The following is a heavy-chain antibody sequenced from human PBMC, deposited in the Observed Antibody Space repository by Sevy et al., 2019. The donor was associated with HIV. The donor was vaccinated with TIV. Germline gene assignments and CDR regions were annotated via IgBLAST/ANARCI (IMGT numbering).Heavy chain of an antibody. V-gene: IGHV3-30*14. CDR2: ISYDGRNNK. Sequence: GGSLILSCAASGFRFSDYSMHWVRQAPGKGLEWVAVISYDGRNNKYNVDSVKGRFTISRDNSKNTLFLQMNSLRAEDSAIYYCARDRGEILHSAFDHWGQGTLVTVSS. CDR1: GFRFSDYS. CDR3: ARDRGEILHSAFDH. D-gene: IGHD3-16*01. J-gene: IGHJ4*02.